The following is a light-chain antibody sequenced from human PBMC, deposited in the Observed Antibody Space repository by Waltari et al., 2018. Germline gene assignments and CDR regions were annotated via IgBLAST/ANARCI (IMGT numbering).Light chain of an antibody. V-gene: IGLV2-8*01. CDR1: SSDVGGYTY. Sequence: QSALTQPPSASGSPGQAVTISCTGTSSDVGGYTYVSWYQQHPGKVPKLMIYEFSKRPSGVPDRFSGSKSGNTASLTVSGLQAEDEADYYCSSYAGSNNVVFGGGTKLTVL. CDR3: SSYAGSNNVV. CDR2: EFS. J-gene: IGLJ2*01.